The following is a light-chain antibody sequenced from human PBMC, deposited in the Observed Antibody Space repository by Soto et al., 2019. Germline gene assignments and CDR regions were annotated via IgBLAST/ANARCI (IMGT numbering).Light chain of an antibody. CDR2: GTS. CDR1: QSVSRSY. V-gene: IGKV3-20*01. J-gene: IGKJ3*01. Sequence: EIVLTQSPGTLSLSPGERATLSCRASQSVSRSYLAWYQQKPGQAPRLLIYGTSGRATGIPDRFSGSGSGTDFTLTISRLEPEDFAVYYCQQYGSSPMFTLGPGTKVDIK. CDR3: QQYGSSPMFT.